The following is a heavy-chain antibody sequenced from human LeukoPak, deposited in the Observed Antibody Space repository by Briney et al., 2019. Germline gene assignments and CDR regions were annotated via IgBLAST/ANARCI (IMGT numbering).Heavy chain of an antibody. V-gene: IGHV4-34*01. D-gene: IGHD5-12*01. Sequence: SETLSLTCAVYGGSFSGYSWSWIRQPPGKGLEWIGEINHSGSTNYNPSLKSRVTISVDTSKNQLSLNLSSVTAADTAVYYCARARGYHDYWGQGTPVTVSS. J-gene: IGHJ4*02. CDR2: INHSGST. CDR1: GGSFSGYS. CDR3: ARARGYHDY.